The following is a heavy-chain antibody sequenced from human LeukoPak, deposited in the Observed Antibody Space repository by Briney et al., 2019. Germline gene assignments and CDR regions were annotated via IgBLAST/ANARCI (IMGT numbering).Heavy chain of an antibody. J-gene: IGHJ3*02. CDR1: GGTFSSYA. CDR3: ARDSITNIVEGDFDI. D-gene: IGHD2-15*01. V-gene: IGHV1-69*05. CDR2: IIPIFGTA. Sequence: SVKVSCKASGGTFSSYAISWVRQAPGQGLEWMGRIIPIFGTANYAQKFQGRVTITTDESTSTAYMELSSLRSEDTAVYYCARDSITNIVEGDFDIWGQGTMVIVSS.